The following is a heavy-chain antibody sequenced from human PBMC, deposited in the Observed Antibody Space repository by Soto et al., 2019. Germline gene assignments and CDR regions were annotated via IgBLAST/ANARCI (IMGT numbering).Heavy chain of an antibody. CDR2: IYYSGST. CDR1: GGSISSSSYY. V-gene: IGHV4-39*01. CDR3: ARYSSSPGRYYFDY. J-gene: IGHJ4*02. Sequence: QLQLQESGPGLVKPSETLSLTCTVSGGSISSSSYYWGWIRQPPGKGLEWIGSIYYSGSTYYNPSLKSRVTISVDTSKNQFSLKLSSVTAADTAVYYCARYSSSPGRYYFDYWGQGTLVTVSS. D-gene: IGHD6-6*01.